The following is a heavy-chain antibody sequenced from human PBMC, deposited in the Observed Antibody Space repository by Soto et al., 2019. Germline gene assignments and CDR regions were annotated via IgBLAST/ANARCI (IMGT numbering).Heavy chain of an antibody. Sequence: QVQLVESGGGVVQPGRSLRLSCAASGFTFSSHGMHWVRQAPGKGLEWVTFISYDGGNRYYEDSVKGRFTISRDNSKNTLYRQMNSLTPDDTAVYYCAKDHERMSTLHYVDSWGQGALVTVSS. D-gene: IGHD1-26*01. J-gene: IGHJ4*02. V-gene: IGHV3-30*18. CDR1: GFTFSSHG. CDR2: ISYDGGNR. CDR3: AKDHERMSTLHYVDS.